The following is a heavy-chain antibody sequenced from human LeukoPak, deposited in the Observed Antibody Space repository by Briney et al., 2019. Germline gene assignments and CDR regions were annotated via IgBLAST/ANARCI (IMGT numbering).Heavy chain of an antibody. V-gene: IGHV3-23*01. J-gene: IGHJ4*02. CDR1: GFTFSSYA. CDR3: AKDGWLATHFDY. D-gene: IGHD6-19*01. Sequence: GGSLRLSCAASGFTFSSYAMSWVRQAPGKGLEWVSAISGSGGSTYYADSVKGRFTISRDNSKNTLCLQMNSLRAEDTAVYYCAKDGWLATHFDYWGQGTLVTVSS. CDR2: ISGSGGST.